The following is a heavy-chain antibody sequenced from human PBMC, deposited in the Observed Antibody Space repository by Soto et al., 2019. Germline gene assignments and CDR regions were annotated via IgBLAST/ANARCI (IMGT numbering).Heavy chain of an antibody. Sequence: GASVKVSCKASGYTFTSYAMHWVRQAPGQRREWMGWINAGNGNTKYSQKFQGRVTITRDTSTSTAYMELRSLRSDDTAVYYCARTMDYDMWTGPFARYYFDYWGRGTLGTVSS. CDR1: GYTFTSYA. D-gene: IGHD3-9*01. CDR3: ARTMDYDMWTGPFARYYFDY. J-gene: IGHJ4*02. CDR2: INAGNGNT. V-gene: IGHV1-3*01.